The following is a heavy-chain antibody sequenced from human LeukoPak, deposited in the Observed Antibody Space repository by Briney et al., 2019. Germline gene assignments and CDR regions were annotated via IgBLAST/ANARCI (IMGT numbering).Heavy chain of an antibody. D-gene: IGHD2-15*01. V-gene: IGHV3-33*06. J-gene: IGHJ4*02. CDR2: IWNDGSSM. Sequence: GGSLRLSCAASGFTFSTYGMHWVRQASGKGLEWVALIWNDGSSMHYADSVKGRFTISRDNSKNTLYLQMNSLRAEDTAVYYCAKAPLTYCSGGSCYIDYWGQGTLVTVSS. CDR3: AKAPLTYCSGGSCYIDY. CDR1: GFTFSTYG.